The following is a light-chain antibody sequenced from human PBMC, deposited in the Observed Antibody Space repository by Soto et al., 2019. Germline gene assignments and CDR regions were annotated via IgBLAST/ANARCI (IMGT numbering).Light chain of an antibody. V-gene: IGLV2-8*01. J-gene: IGLJ1*01. CDR1: SSDVGDYKH. CDR3: SSYAGSNTYV. Sequence: QSVLTQPLYASGSPGQSVPISCTGTSSDVGDYKHVSWYQQHPGKAPKLIVYEVNKRPSGVPDRFSGSKSYNMASLTVSGLQAEDEADYYCSSYAGSNTYVFGTGTKVTVL. CDR2: EVN.